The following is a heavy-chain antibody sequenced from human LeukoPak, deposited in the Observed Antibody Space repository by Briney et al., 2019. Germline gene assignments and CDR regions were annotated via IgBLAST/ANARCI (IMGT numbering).Heavy chain of an antibody. D-gene: IGHD2-2*01. CDR3: AKDYCSSTSCYFWDY. V-gene: IGHV3-30*18. J-gene: IGHJ4*02. CDR2: ISYDGSNK. Sequence: PGRSLRLSCAASGFTFSSYGMHWVRQAPGKGLEWVAVISYDGSNKYYADSVKGRFTISRDNSKNTLYPQMNSLRAEDTAVYYCAKDYCSSTSCYFWDYWGQGTLVTVSS. CDR1: GFTFSSYG.